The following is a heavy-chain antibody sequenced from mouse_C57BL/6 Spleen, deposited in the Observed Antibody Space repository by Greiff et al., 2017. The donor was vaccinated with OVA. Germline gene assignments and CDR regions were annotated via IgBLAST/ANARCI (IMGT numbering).Heavy chain of an antibody. D-gene: IGHD1-1*01. V-gene: IGHV1-53*01. CDR3: SGSSSSYWYFDV. J-gene: IGHJ1*03. CDR2: INPSNGGT. Sequence: VQLQQPGTELVKPGASVKLSCKASGYTFTSYWMHWVKQRPGQGLEWIGNINPSNGGTNYNEKFKSKATLTVDKSSRTAYMQLSSLTSEDSAVYYCSGSSSSYWYFDVWGTGTTGTGSS. CDR1: GYTFTSYW.